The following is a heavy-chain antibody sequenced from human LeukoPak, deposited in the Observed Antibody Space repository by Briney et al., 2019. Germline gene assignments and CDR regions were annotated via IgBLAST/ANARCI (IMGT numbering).Heavy chain of an antibody. Sequence: PGGSLRLSCAASGFTFSSYWMHWVRQAPEKGLVWVSRINSDGSSTTYADSVKGRFTISRDDAKNSLYLQMNSLRAEDMALYYCAKDIYPYCSGGSCYSGVMTFDYWGQGTLVTVSS. D-gene: IGHD2-15*01. CDR3: AKDIYPYCSGGSCYSGVMTFDY. CDR2: INSDGSST. J-gene: IGHJ4*02. V-gene: IGHV3-74*01. CDR1: GFTFSSYW.